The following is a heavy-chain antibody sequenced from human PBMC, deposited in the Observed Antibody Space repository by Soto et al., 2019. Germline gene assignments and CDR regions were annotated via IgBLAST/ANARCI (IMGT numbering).Heavy chain of an antibody. Sequence: QVQLVQSGAEVKKPGSSVKVSCKASGGTFSSYAISWVRQAPGQGLEWMGGIIPIFGTANYAQKFQGRVTITADKSTSTAYREMSSLRSEDTAVYYCWRRSNNRLYYYVWGSYRYYYYYGMDVWGQETTVTVS. CDR2: IIPIFGTA. J-gene: IGHJ6*02. CDR1: GGTFSSYA. CDR3: WRRSNNRLYYYVWGSYRYYYYYGMDV. V-gene: IGHV1-69*06. D-gene: IGHD3-16*02.